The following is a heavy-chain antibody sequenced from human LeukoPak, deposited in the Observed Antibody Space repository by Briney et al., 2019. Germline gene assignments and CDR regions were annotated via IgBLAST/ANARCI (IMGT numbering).Heavy chain of an antibody. Sequence: SETLSLTCAVYGGSFSGYYWSWIRQPPGKGLEWIGEINHSGSTNYNASLKSRVTISVDTSKNQFSLKLSSVTAADTAVYYCASGGYSGYAFDYWGQGILVTVSS. J-gene: IGHJ4*02. CDR3: ASGGYSGYAFDY. V-gene: IGHV4-34*01. CDR2: INHSGST. CDR1: GGSFSGYY. D-gene: IGHD5-12*01.